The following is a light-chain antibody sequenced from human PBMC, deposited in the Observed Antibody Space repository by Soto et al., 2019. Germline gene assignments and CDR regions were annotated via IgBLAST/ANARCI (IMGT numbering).Light chain of an antibody. Sequence: QLVLTRPASVSGSPGQSITISCTGTDSDVGGYNYVSWYQQHPGKAPKLMIYEVINRPSGVSNRFSGSKSANTASLTISGLQAEDEADYYCSSYTSSSTLVFGGGTKVTVL. V-gene: IGLV2-14*03. CDR2: EVI. CDR3: SSYTSSSTLV. CDR1: DSDVGGYNY. J-gene: IGLJ3*02.